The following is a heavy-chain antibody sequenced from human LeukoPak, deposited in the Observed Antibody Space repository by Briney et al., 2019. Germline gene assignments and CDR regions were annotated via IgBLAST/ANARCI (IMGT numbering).Heavy chain of an antibody. CDR1: GGSFSGYY. V-gene: IGHV4-34*01. CDR2: INHSGST. CDR3: ARGPDYGDYVEY. D-gene: IGHD4-17*01. J-gene: IGHJ4*02. Sequence: PSETLSLTCAVYGGSFSGYYWSWIRQPPGKGLEWIGEINHSGSTNHNPSLKSRVTISVDTSKNQFSLKLSSVTAADTAVYYCARGPDYGDYVEYWGQGTLVTVSS.